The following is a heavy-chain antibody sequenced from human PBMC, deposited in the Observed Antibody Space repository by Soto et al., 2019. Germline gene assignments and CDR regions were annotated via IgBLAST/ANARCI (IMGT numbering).Heavy chain of an antibody. Sequence: EVQLVESGGGLVKPGGSLRLSCAASGFTFSSYSMNWVRQAPGKGLEWVSSISSSSSYIYYADSVKGRFTISRDNAKNSLYLQMNSLRAEDTAVYYCARDCSSTSCHDYWGQGTLVTVSS. CDR2: ISSSSSYI. D-gene: IGHD2-2*01. CDR1: GFTFSSYS. CDR3: ARDCSSTSCHDY. V-gene: IGHV3-21*01. J-gene: IGHJ4*02.